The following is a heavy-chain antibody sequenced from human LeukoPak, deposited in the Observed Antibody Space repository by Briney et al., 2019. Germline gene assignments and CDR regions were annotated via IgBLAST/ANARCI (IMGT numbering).Heavy chain of an antibody. CDR3: AKGSPKMGIVVMVAAQIYFDY. CDR2: ISGSGGST. J-gene: IGHJ4*02. Sequence: GGSLRLSCAPSGFTFSSYAMSWVRQAPGKGLEWVSAISGSGGSTYYADSVKGRFTISRDNSKNTLYLQMNSLRAEDTAVYYCAKGSPKMGIVVMVAAQIYFDYWGQGTLVTASS. V-gene: IGHV3-23*01. D-gene: IGHD2-15*01. CDR1: GFTFSSYA.